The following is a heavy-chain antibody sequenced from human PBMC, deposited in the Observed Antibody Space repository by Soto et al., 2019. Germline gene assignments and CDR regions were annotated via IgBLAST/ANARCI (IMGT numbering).Heavy chain of an antibody. D-gene: IGHD3-22*01. CDR1: GFTFSSYA. CDR3: AKLKVTMIVVAPDSSRITDDY. J-gene: IGHJ4*02. Sequence: GGSLRLSCAASGFTFSSYAMSWVRQAPGKGLEWVSAISGSGGSTYYADSVKGRFTISRDNSKNTLYLQMNSLRAEDTAVYYCAKLKVTMIVVAPDSSRITDDYWGQGTLVTVSS. CDR2: ISGSGGST. V-gene: IGHV3-23*01.